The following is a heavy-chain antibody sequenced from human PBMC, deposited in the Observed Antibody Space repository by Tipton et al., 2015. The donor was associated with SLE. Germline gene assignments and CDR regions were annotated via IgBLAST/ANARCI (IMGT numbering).Heavy chain of an antibody. CDR3: ASGAVFGDS. D-gene: IGHD3-3*01. CDR2: MNPNSGNT. CDR1: GYTFTSYD. Sequence: QSGAEVKNPGASVKVSCKTSGYTFTSYDINWVRQAAGQGLEWLGWMNPNSGNTCYAQKFQGRLSMTRSTSISTAYMGLSSLRSEDTAVYYCASGAVFGDSWGQGTLVTVSS. J-gene: IGHJ4*02. V-gene: IGHV1-8*02.